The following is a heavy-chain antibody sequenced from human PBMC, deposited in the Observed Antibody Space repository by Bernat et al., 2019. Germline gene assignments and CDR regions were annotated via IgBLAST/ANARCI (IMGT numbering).Heavy chain of an antibody. V-gene: IGHV1-18*01. CDR3: ARAEYYYDSSGYFGVDY. Sequence: QVQLVQSGAEVKMPGASVKVSCKASGYTFTSYGISWVRQAPGQGLEWMGWISAYNGNTNYAQKLQGRVTMTTDTSTSTAYMELRSLRSDDTAVYYCARAEYYYDSSGYFGVDYWGQGTLVTVSS. J-gene: IGHJ4*02. CDR2: ISAYNGNT. D-gene: IGHD3-22*01. CDR1: GYTFTSYG.